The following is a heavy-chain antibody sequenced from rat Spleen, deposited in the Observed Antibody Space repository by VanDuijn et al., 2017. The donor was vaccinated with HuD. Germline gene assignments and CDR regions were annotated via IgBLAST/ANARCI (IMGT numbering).Heavy chain of an antibody. Sequence: EVQLVESGGGLVQPGRSLKLSCAASGFTFSDYNMAWVRQAPTKGLEWVASINIDGDGTYYPDSVKGRFTVSRNNAENTVYLQMNSLRSEDTASYYCTSHYDGTYPFTYWGQGTLVTVSS. V-gene: IGHV5-20*01. D-gene: IGHD1-12*02. CDR3: TSHYDGTYPFTY. CDR1: GFTFSDYN. J-gene: IGHJ3*01. CDR2: INIDGDGT.